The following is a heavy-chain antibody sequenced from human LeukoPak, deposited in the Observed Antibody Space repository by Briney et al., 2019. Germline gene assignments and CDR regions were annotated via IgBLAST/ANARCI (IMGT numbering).Heavy chain of an antibody. V-gene: IGHV1-3*01. D-gene: IGHD6-13*01. J-gene: IGHJ5*02. CDR2: INAGNGNT. CDR1: GYTFTSYG. CDR3: ARDQFTSSSWFSSPNWFDP. Sequence: GASVKVSCKASGYTFTSYGISWVRQAPGQGLEWMGWINAGNGNTKYSQKFQGRVTITRDTSASTAYMELSSLRSEDTAVYYCARDQFTSSSWFSSPNWFDPWGQGTLVTVSS.